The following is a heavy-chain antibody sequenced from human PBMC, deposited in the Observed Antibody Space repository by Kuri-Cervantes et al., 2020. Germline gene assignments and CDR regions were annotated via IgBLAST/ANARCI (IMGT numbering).Heavy chain of an antibody. J-gene: IGHJ6*03. Sequence: SETLSLTCTVSGGSISSSSYYWGWIRQPPGKGLEWIGEINHSGSTNYNPSLKSRVTISAEMSKNQFSLKLSSVTAADTAVYYCARGRAPHRYYYYMDVWGKGTTVTVSS. CDR3: ARGRAPHRYYYYMDV. CDR1: GGSISSSSYY. V-gene: IGHV4-39*07. CDR2: INHSGST.